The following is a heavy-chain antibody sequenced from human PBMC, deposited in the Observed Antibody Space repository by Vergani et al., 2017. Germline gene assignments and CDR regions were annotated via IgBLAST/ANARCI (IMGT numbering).Heavy chain of an antibody. CDR1: GFTFSSYS. J-gene: IGHJ4*02. D-gene: IGHD3-10*01. CDR2: ISSRSSTI. Sequence: EVQLVESGGGLVQPGGSLRLSCAASGFTFSSYSMNWVRQAPGKGLEWVSYISSRSSTIYYADSVKGRFTISRDDAKNSLYLQMNSLRAEDTAVYYCASPPPSSNYYGSGSYYFDYWGQGTLVTVSS. V-gene: IGHV3-48*01. CDR3: ASPPPSSNYYGSGSYYFDY.